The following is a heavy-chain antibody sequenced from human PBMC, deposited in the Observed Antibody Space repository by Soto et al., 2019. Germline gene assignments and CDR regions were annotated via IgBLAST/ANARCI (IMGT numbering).Heavy chain of an antibody. CDR3: ARENWNYVPDYYYYYGMDV. D-gene: IGHD1-7*01. Sequence: AGGSLRLSCAASGFTFSSYSMNWVRQAPGKGLEWVSSISSSSSYIYYADSVKGRFTISRDNAKNSLYLQMNSLRAEDTAVYYCARENWNYVPDYYYYYGMDVWGQGTTVTVSS. CDR1: GFTFSSYS. CDR2: ISSSSSYI. J-gene: IGHJ6*02. V-gene: IGHV3-21*01.